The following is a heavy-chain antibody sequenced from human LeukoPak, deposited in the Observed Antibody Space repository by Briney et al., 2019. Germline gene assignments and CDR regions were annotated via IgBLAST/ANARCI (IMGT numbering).Heavy chain of an antibody. CDR1: GYTFTGYY. CDR2: INPNSGGT. D-gene: IGHD4-17*01. CDR3: ARDNHYGSQLDP. J-gene: IGHJ5*02. Sequence: ASVKVSCKASGYTFTGYYMHWVRQAPGQGLEWMGWINPNSGGTNYAQKFQGRVTMTRDMSTSTVYMELSSLRSEDTAVYYCARDNHYGSQLDPWGQGTLVTVSS. V-gene: IGHV1-2*02.